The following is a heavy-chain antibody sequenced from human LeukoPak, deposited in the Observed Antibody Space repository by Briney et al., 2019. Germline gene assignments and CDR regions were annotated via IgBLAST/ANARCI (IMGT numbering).Heavy chain of an antibody. CDR2: IKEDGTAK. J-gene: IGHJ4*02. CDR3: VRGGWELDY. D-gene: IGHD4-23*01. CDR1: GFTVRDFW. V-gene: IGHV3-7*01. Sequence: GGSLRLSCAASGFTVRDFWMAWFRQAPGKGLEWVAHIKEDGTAKYYVDSVRGRFTISKDDDKNSLSLQMNSLRVEDTAVYYCVRGGWELDYWSQGTLVTVSS.